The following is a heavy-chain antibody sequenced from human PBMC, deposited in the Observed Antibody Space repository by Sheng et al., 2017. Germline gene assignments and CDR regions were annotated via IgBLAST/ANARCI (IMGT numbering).Heavy chain of an antibody. CDR1: GFTFSSYE. V-gene: IGHV3-48*03. CDR3: ATPERGGYFVL. D-gene: IGHD3-10*01. J-gene: IGHJ4*01. CDR2: ISSSGSTI. Sequence: EVQLVESGGGLVQPGGSLRLSCAASGFTFSSYEMNWVRQAPGKGLEWVSYISSSGSTIYYADSVKGRFTISRDNAKNSLYLQMNSLRAEDTAVYYCATPERGGYFVLLGPRNGWSPSPQ.